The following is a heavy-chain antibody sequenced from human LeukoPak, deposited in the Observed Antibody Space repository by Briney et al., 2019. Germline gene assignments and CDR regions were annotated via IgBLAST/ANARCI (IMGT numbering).Heavy chain of an antibody. Sequence: GGSLRLSCAASGVSFCYHVIYWVCQAPGKGLEWVARISVVGSNKYYADSVRRGFTISRENSQNTRCLLMYSPRGEDTALYFCARDRPREETIFGVVSDYWGQGTLVTVPS. CDR2: ISVVGSNK. CDR1: GVSFCYHV. CDR3: ARDRPREETIFGVVSDY. J-gene: IGHJ4*02. V-gene: IGHV3-30*11. D-gene: IGHD3-3*01.